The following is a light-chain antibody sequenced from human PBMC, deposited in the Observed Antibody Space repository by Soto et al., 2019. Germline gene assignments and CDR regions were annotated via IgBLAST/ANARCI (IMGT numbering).Light chain of an antibody. Sequence: EILMTQSPATLAVSPGERAALSCRASQSVSSNFAWYQQKPGQATRLLIYGASSRATGTPAKFSGSGSGTDFTLTISGQQSEDFAVYYCQQYNNWPYTFGPGTKLQLK. CDR1: QSVSSN. V-gene: IGKV3-15*01. CDR2: GAS. J-gene: IGKJ2*01. CDR3: QQYNNWPYT.